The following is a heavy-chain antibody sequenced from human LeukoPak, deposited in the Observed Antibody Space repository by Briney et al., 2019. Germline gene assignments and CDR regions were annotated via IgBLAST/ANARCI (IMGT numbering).Heavy chain of an antibody. V-gene: IGHV4-59*04. CDR1: GGSISSYY. Sequence: PSETLSLTCTVSGGSISSYYWSWIRQPPGKGLEWIGSFYYGGSYSGSSFYNPSLKSRVTVFVDTSKNQFSLKVTSVIVADTAVYYCARRVGTWSVNWFDPWGQGTLVTVSS. CDR2: FYYGGSYSGSS. CDR3: ARRVGTWSVNWFDP. D-gene: IGHD4-23*01. J-gene: IGHJ5*02.